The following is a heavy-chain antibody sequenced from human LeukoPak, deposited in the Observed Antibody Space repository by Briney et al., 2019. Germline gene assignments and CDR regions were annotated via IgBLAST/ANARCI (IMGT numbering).Heavy chain of an antibody. V-gene: IGHV1-18*01. CDR2: ISPHNGNT. CDR1: GYTFISYG. CDR3: ARARIAVAGPGTSDY. J-gene: IGHJ4*02. D-gene: IGHD6-19*01. Sequence: ASVKVSCKASGYTFISYGINWVRQAPGQGLEWMGWISPHNGNTNYAQKLQGRVTMTTDTSTSTAYMEVRSLRSDDTAVYYCARARIAVAGPGTSDYWGQGTLVMVSS.